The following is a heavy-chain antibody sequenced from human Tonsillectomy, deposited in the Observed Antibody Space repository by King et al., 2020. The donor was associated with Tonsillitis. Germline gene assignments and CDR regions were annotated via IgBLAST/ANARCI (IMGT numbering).Heavy chain of an antibody. D-gene: IGHD6-13*01. V-gene: IGHV3-30*02. Sequence: VQLVESGGGVVQPGGSLILSCEAPGFIFSTYGMHWVRQATGKGLEWVAFIRYDGSNENYEDYVKGRFTISRDNSKNTLDLQMNSLSAEDTAVYYCAKQKSIAVAVIRPGYFFDYWGLGTLVTVSS. CDR3: AKQKSIAVAVIRPGYFFDY. CDR2: IRYDGSNE. J-gene: IGHJ4*02. CDR1: GFIFSTYG.